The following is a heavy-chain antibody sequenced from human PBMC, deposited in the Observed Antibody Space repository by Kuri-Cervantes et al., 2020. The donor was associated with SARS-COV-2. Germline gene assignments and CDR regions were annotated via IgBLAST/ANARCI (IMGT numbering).Heavy chain of an antibody. D-gene: IGHD6-19*01. CDR1: GGSYSGYY. J-gene: IGHJ3*02. V-gene: IGHV4-34*01. CDR2: INHRGST. CDR3: ARQEWYSSGWVAFDI. Sequence: SETLSLTCAVYGGSYSGYYWTWIRQPPGKGLEWIGEINHRGSTNYNPSLESRVTISEDRSNNQFTLKVTSVTAADTAVYYCARQEWYSSGWVAFDIWGQGTMVTVSS.